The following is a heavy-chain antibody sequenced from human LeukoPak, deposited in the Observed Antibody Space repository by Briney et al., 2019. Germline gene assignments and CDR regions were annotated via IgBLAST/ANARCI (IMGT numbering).Heavy chain of an antibody. CDR3: ASLASCGGDCYGDAFDI. J-gene: IGHJ3*02. D-gene: IGHD2-21*02. V-gene: IGHV1-46*01. CDR2: INPSGGST. CDR1: GYTFTSYY. Sequence: GASVKVSCKASGYTFTSYYMHWVRQAPGQGLEWMGIINPSGGSTSYAQKFQGRVTMTRDTSTSTVYMELSSLRSEDTAVYYCASLASCGGDCYGDAFDIWGQGTMVTVSS.